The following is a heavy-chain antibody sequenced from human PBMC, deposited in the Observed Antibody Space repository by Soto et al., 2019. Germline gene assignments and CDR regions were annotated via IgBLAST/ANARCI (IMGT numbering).Heavy chain of an antibody. J-gene: IGHJ3*02. CDR2: IYYSGST. Sequence: SETLSLTCTVSGGSISSSSYYWGWIRQPPGKGLEWIGSIYYSGSTYYNPSLKSRVTISVDTSKNQFSLKLSSVTAADTAVYYCASFEKWIDAFDIWGQGTMVTVSS. CDR1: GGSISSSSYY. V-gene: IGHV4-39*01. D-gene: IGHD3-9*01. CDR3: ASFEKWIDAFDI.